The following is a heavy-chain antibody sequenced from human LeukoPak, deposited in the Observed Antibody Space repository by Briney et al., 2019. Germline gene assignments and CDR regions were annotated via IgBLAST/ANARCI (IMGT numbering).Heavy chain of an antibody. CDR1: GRSISSGGYS. CDR2: IYQNGNT. CDR3: GRGGIATAASGLDY. Sequence: PSQTLSLTCAVSGRSISSGGYSWSWIRQPPGKGLEWIGYIYQNGNTYYNPSLKSRVTISVDRSKNQFSLNLSSVTAADAAVYYCGRGGIATAASGLDYWGQGTLVAVSS. D-gene: IGHD6-13*01. V-gene: IGHV4-30-2*01. J-gene: IGHJ4*02.